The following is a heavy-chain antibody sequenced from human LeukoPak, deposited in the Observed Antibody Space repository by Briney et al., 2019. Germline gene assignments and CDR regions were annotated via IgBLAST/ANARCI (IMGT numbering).Heavy chain of an antibody. CDR1: GGSISSYY. Sequence: SETLSLTCTVSGGSISSYYWSWIRQPPGKGLEWIGYIDYSGSTNYNPSLKSRVTISVDTSKNQFSLKLSSVTAADTAVYYCAREWELLGEFDCWGQGTLVTVSS. CDR2: IDYSGST. J-gene: IGHJ4*02. CDR3: AREWELLGEFDC. D-gene: IGHD1-26*01. V-gene: IGHV4-59*01.